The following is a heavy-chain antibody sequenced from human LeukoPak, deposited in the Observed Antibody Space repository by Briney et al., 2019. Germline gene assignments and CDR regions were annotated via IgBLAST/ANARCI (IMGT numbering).Heavy chain of an antibody. CDR2: INHSGST. Sequence: IPSETLSLTCAVYGGSFSGYYWSWIRQPPGKGLEWIGEINHSGSTNYNPSLKSRVTISVDTSKNQFSLKLSSVTAADTAVYYCASDVLLWFGEAGDYWGQGTLVTVSS. CDR1: GGSFSGYY. J-gene: IGHJ4*02. CDR3: ASDVLLWFGEAGDY. V-gene: IGHV4-34*01. D-gene: IGHD3-10*01.